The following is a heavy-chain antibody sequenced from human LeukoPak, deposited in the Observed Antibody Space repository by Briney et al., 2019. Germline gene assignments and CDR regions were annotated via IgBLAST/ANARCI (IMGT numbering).Heavy chain of an antibody. V-gene: IGHV3-7*01. CDR1: GFTFSSYW. CDR3: ARSRVSRGDAFDI. Sequence: GGSLRLSCAGSGFTFSSYWMSWVRQAPGKGLEWVANIKQDGSEKYYVDSVKGRFTISRDNAKNSLYLQMNSLRAEDTAVYYYARSRVSRGDAFDIWGQGTMVTVSS. D-gene: IGHD3-10*01. J-gene: IGHJ3*02. CDR2: IKQDGSEK.